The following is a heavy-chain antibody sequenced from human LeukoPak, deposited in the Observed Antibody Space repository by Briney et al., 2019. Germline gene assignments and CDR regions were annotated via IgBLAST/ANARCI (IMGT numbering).Heavy chain of an antibody. J-gene: IGHJ3*02. D-gene: IGHD3-10*01. CDR3: ARHKGSRFGELLYDAFDI. CDR1: GYSFTSYW. Sequence: GESLKISCKGSGYSFTSYWIGWVRQVPGKGLEWMGIIYPGDSDTRYSPSFQGQVTISADKSISTAYLQWSSLKASDTAMYYCARHKGSRFGELLYDAFDIWGQGTMVTVSS. V-gene: IGHV5-51*01. CDR2: IYPGDSDT.